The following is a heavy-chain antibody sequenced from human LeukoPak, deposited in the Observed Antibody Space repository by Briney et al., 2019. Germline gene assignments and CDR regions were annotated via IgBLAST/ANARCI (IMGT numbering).Heavy chain of an antibody. CDR3: ARDFISMIVSDAFDM. Sequence: ASVKVSCKASGYTFTGYYIHWVRQARGQGLEWMGWVDPGSGGTNYAQNFQGRVTMTSDTSINTAYMELTRLRSNDTAMYYCARDFISMIVSDAFDMWAQGTMINVSS. D-gene: IGHD3-22*01. J-gene: IGHJ3*02. CDR1: GYTFTGYY. V-gene: IGHV1-2*02. CDR2: VDPGSGGT.